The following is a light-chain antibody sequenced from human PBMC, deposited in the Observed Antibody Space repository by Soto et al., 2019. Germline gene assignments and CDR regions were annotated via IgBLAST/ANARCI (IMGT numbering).Light chain of an antibody. CDR2: EVS. CDR3: SSYAGSNNLV. J-gene: IGLJ2*01. Sequence: QSALTQPPSASGSPGQSVTISCTGTSSDVGGYNYVSWYQQHPGKAPKLMIYEVSKRPSAVPDSFSGSTSGNTASLTVSGLQSEDEADYYCSSYAGSNNLVFGGGTKLTVL. CDR1: SSDVGGYNY. V-gene: IGLV2-8*01.